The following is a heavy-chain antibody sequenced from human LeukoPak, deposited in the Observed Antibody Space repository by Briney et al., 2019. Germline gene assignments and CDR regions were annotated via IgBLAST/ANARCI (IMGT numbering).Heavy chain of an antibody. CDR3: AKDYDSSGYLYNWFDP. CDR2: INSDGSST. V-gene: IGHV3-74*01. D-gene: IGHD3-22*01. CDR1: GFTFSSYW. Sequence: PGGSLRLSCAASGFTFSSYWMHWVRQVPGKGLVWVSRINSDGSSTSFADSVKGRFTISRDNAKNTLYLQMNSLRAEDTAVYYCAKDYDSSGYLYNWFDPWGQGTLVTVSS. J-gene: IGHJ5*02.